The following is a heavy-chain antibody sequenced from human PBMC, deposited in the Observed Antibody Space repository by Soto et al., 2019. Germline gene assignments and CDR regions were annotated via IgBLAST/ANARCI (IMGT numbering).Heavy chain of an antibody. CDR1: GYTFTGYV. CDR2: INPNSGGI. CDR3: ARWETETKDFDY. V-gene: IGHV1-2*02. J-gene: IGHJ4*02. D-gene: IGHD1-7*01. Sequence: ASVKVSCKASGYTFTGYVIHWVLQAPGQGLEWMGWINPNSGGINYAQKFQGRVTMTRDTSISTAYMELSRLRSDDTAVYYCARWETETKDFDYWGQGTLVTVSS.